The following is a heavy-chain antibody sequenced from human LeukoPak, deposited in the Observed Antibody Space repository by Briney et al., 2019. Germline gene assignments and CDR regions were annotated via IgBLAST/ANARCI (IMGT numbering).Heavy chain of an antibody. V-gene: IGHV4-38-2*02. Sequence: SSETLSLTCTVSGFSISTHYYWVWIRQPPGKGLEWIGRIYTSGTTNYNPSLKSRVTIPVATSKTQFSLKLSTVTAADTAGYYFAREIYSSGESSRFDPWGQPTIVTVSS. J-gene: IGHJ5*02. CDR2: IYTSGTT. D-gene: IGHD3-16*01. CDR1: GFSISTHYY. CDR3: AREIYSSGESSRFDP.